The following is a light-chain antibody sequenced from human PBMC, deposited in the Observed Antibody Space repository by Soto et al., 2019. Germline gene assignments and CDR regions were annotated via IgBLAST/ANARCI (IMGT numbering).Light chain of an antibody. CDR2: DAS. J-gene: IGKJ2*01. CDR1: QSVSSY. CDR3: QQRSNRPLMYT. Sequence: EIVLTQSPATLSLSPGERATHSCRASQSVSSYLAWYQQKPGQAPRLLIYDASNRATGIPARFSGSGSGTDFTLTISSLEPEDFAVYYCQQRSNRPLMYTFGQGTKLEIK. V-gene: IGKV3-11*01.